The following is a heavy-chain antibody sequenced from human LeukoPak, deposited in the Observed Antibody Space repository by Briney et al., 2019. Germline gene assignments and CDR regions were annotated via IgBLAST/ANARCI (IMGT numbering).Heavy chain of an antibody. V-gene: IGHV4-39*02. Sequence: SETLSLTCTVSGGSISGSSYYWGWIRQPPGKGLEWIGSIYYSGSTYYNPSLKSRVTISVDTSKNQFSLKLNSVTATDTAVYYCARDASRSSFDPWGQGTLVTVSS. D-gene: IGHD6-13*01. J-gene: IGHJ5*02. CDR1: GGSISGSSYY. CDR3: ARDASRSSFDP. CDR2: IYYSGST.